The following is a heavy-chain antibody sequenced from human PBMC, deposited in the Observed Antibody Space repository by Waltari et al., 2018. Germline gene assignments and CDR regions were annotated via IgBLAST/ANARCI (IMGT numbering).Heavy chain of an antibody. Sequence: QVQLVQSGAEVKKPGASVKVSCKASGYTFTSYGISWVRQAPGQGLEWMGGISAYNGSTSYEPKFQGRVTMTRDTSTSTVYMELSSLRSEDTAVYYCARGVKEGGMDVWGQGTTVTVSS. CDR2: ISAYNGST. CDR3: ARGVKEGGMDV. J-gene: IGHJ6*02. D-gene: IGHD3-22*01. V-gene: IGHV1-18*01. CDR1: GYTFTSYG.